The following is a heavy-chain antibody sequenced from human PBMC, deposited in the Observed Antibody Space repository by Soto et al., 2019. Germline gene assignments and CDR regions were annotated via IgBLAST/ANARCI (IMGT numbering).Heavy chain of an antibody. CDR1: GGTFSSYA. CDR3: AHMSRITHAFDI. V-gene: IGHV1-69*01. D-gene: IGHD2-21*01. Sequence: QVQLVQSGAEVKKPGSSVKVSCKASGGTFSSYAISWVRQGPGQGLEWMGGIIPIFGTASYAQKFQGRVTITADESTSTAYMELSSLRSEDTAVYYCAHMSRITHAFDIWGQGTMVTVSS. CDR2: IIPIFGTA. J-gene: IGHJ3*02.